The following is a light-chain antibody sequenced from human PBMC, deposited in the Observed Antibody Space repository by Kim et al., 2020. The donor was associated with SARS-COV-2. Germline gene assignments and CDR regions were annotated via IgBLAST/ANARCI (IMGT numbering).Light chain of an antibody. J-gene: IGKJ1*01. V-gene: IGKV3-20*01. CDR3: HQYGASTWT. CDR2: AIS. CDR1: HPRGGNN. Sequence: VLTQSPGTLSLSPGESASLSYRASHPRGGNNFAWYVQKPGQAPKLLIHAISKRPTGIPDRFSGAGSGTDFTLSITKLEPEDFGVYYCHQYGASTWTFGPGTKVDIK.